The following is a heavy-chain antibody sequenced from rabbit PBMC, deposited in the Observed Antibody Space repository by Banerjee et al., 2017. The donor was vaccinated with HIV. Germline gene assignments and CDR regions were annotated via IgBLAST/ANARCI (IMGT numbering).Heavy chain of an antibody. D-gene: IGHD7-1*01. Sequence: QQQLEESGAGLVKPGGTLTLTCKAPGIDFSSSYWICWVRQAPGKGLEWIACIYAGGSGSTYYASWAKGRFTISKTSSTTVTLQMTSLTAADTATYFCARDGYSGYSDWDLWGPGTLVTVS. CDR1: GIDFSSSYW. CDR3: ARDGYSGYSDWDL. J-gene: IGHJ4*01. CDR2: IYAGGSGST. V-gene: IGHV1S45*01.